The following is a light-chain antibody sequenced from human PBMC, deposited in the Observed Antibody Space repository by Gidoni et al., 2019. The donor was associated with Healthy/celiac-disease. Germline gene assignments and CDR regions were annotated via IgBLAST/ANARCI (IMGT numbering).Light chain of an antibody. Sequence: IQLTQSPSSLSASVGDRVTITCRASQGISSYLAWYQQKPGKVPKLLIYAASTLQSGFPSRFSGSGSGTDFTLTISSLQPEDFATYYCQQLNSYPRTFGQGTKVEIK. CDR1: QGISSY. CDR3: QQLNSYPRT. CDR2: AAS. V-gene: IGKV1-9*01. J-gene: IGKJ1*01.